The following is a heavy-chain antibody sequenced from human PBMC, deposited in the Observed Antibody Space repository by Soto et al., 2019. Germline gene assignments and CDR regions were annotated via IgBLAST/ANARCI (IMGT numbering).Heavy chain of an antibody. CDR1: GYSFTDYH. D-gene: IGHD2-8*01. CDR3: AWCCSTDGSNGVCSFFYNHDMDV. J-gene: IGHJ6*02. Sequence: QVQLVQSGAEVKKPGASVKVSCKASGYSFTDYHIHWVRQAPGQGLEWLGRINPKSGGTSTAQKFQGWVTMTTDTSISTASMELTWLTSDDTSIYYCAWCCSTDGSNGVCSFFYNHDMDVWGQGTTVTVSS. V-gene: IGHV1-2*04. CDR2: INPKSGGT.